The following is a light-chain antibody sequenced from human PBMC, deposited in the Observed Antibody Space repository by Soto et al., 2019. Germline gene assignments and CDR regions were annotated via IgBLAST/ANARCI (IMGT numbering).Light chain of an antibody. CDR1: SSDVGDYNY. CDR3: SAYTSSSTRV. J-gene: IGLJ3*02. Sequence: QSALSQPASVSGSPGQSITMSCTGTSSDVGDYNYVSWYQQHPGKAPKLMIYEVSNRPSGVSNRFSGSKSGNTASLTISGLQAEDEADYYCSAYTSSSTRVFGGGTKVTVL. V-gene: IGLV2-14*01. CDR2: EVS.